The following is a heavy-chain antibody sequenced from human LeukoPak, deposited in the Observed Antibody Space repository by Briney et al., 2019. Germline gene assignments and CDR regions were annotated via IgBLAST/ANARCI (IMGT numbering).Heavy chain of an antibody. D-gene: IGHD6-13*01. CDR1: GYSFTSYW. Sequence: GESLKISCQGSGYSFTSYWIGWVRPLPGKGLEWMGIIYPGDSDTRYSPSFQGQVTISADKSISTAYLQWSSLKASDTAMYYCARSGYSSRTTYYFDYWGQGTLVTVSS. CDR3: ARSGYSSRTTYYFDY. CDR2: IYPGDSDT. J-gene: IGHJ4*02. V-gene: IGHV5-51*01.